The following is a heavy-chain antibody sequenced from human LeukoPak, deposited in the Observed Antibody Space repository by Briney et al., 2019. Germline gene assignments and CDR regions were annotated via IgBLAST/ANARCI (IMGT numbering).Heavy chain of an antibody. D-gene: IGHD3-22*01. Sequence: PSETLCLTCTVSGGSISSGGYCWSWIRQHPVKGLEWIGYIYCSGSTYYNPSLKSRVTISVDTSKNQFSLKLSSVTAADTAVYYCARVPRVRYYDSSGVYAFDIWGQGTMVPVSS. V-gene: IGHV4-31*03. CDR3: ARVPRVRYYDSSGVYAFDI. CDR1: GGSISSGGYC. CDR2: IYCSGST. J-gene: IGHJ3*02.